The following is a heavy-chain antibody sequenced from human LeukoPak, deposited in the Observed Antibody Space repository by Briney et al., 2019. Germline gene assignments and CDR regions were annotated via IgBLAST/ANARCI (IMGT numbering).Heavy chain of an antibody. CDR2: ISSSSSYI. CDR3: ARDGYCSGGSCYAVDY. CDR1: GFTFSSYS. Sequence: GGSLRLSCAASGFTFSSYSMNWVRQAPGKGLEWVSSISSSSSYIYYADSVKGRFTISRDNAKNSLYLQMNSLRAEDTAVYYCARDGYCSGGSCYAVDYWGQGTLVTVSS. D-gene: IGHD2-15*01. V-gene: IGHV3-21*01. J-gene: IGHJ4*02.